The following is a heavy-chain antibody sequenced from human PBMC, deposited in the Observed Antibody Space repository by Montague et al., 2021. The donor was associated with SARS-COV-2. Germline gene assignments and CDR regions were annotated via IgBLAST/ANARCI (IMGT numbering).Heavy chain of an antibody. V-gene: IGHV4-31*03. CDR3: ARGEGVMVYVYGMDV. CDR1: GGSISSGGYY. Sequence: TLFLTCTVSGGSISSGGYYWSWIRQPPGKGLEWIGYIYYSGSTNYNPSLRSRLTISVDTSKNQFSLKLSSVTAADTAVYYCARGEGVMVYVYGMDVWGQGTTVTVSS. D-gene: IGHD2-8*01. J-gene: IGHJ6*02. CDR2: IYYSGST.